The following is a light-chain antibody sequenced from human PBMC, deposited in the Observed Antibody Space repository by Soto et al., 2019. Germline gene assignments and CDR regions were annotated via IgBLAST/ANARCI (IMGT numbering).Light chain of an antibody. CDR1: QGIGNY. Sequence: DIQMTQSPSSLSASVGDRVTITCRASQGIGNYLAWYQQKPGKVPKLLIYAASTLQSGVPSRFSGSGSGTDFTLTISSLQPEDVATYYCQKYNSPGTFGPGTKVDIK. CDR2: AAS. CDR3: QKYNSPGT. J-gene: IGKJ3*01. V-gene: IGKV1-27*01.